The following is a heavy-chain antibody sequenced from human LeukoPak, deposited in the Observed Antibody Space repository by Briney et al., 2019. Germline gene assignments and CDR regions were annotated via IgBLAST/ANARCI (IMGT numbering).Heavy chain of an antibody. CDR2: INTSGGST. J-gene: IGHJ6*04. CDR3: AELGITMIGGV. Sequence: GGSLRLSCAASGFTFSSYGMSWVRQAPGKGLEWVSAINTSGGSTYYADSVKGRFTISRDNAKNSLYLQMNSLRAEDTAVYYCAELGITMIGGVWGKGTTVTISS. CDR1: GFTFSSYG. V-gene: IGHV3-23*01. D-gene: IGHD3-10*02.